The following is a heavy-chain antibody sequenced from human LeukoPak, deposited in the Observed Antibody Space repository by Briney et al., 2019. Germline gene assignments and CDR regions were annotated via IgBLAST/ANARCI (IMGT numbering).Heavy chain of an antibody. Sequence: PSEILSLTCAVSGGSISSGGYSWSWIRQPPGKGLEWIGYIYHSGSTYYNPSLKSRVTISVDRSKNQFSLKLSSVTAADTAVYYCARALLNYYDSSGYLTGHFDYWGQGTLVTVSA. J-gene: IGHJ4*02. D-gene: IGHD3-22*01. CDR3: ARALLNYYDSSGYLTGHFDY. V-gene: IGHV4-30-2*01. CDR2: IYHSGST. CDR1: GGSISSGGYS.